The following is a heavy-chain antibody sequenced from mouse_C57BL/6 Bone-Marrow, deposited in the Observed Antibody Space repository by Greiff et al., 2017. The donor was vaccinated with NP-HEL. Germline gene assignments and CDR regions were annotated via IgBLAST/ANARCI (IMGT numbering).Heavy chain of an antibody. CDR1: GFTFSSYG. V-gene: IGHV5-6*01. Sequence: LVESGGDLVKPGGSLKLSCAASGFTFSSYGMSWVRQTPDKRLEWVATISSGGSYTYYPDSVKGRFTISRDNAKNTLYLQMSSLKSEDTAMYYCARHYYGSSHDYWGQGTTLTVSS. J-gene: IGHJ2*01. CDR2: ISSGGSYT. D-gene: IGHD1-1*01. CDR3: ARHYYGSSHDY.